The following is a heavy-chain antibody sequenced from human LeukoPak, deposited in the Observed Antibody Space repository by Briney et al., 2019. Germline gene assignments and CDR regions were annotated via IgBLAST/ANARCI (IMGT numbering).Heavy chain of an antibody. CDR2: ISSSGSYI. J-gene: IGHJ4*02. CDR1: GFTFNTYT. Sequence: GGSLRLSCVGSGFTFNTYTMNWVRQAPGKGLEWVSSISSSGSYIYYADSVKGRFTISRDNAKNSLYLQMNSLRAEDTAVYYCARDRVSMIRGVTAFDYWGQGTLVTVSS. D-gene: IGHD3-10*01. CDR3: ARDRVSMIRGVTAFDY. V-gene: IGHV3-21*01.